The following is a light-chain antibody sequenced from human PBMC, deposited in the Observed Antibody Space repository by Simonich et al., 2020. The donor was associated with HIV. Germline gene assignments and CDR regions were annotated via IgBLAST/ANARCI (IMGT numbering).Light chain of an antibody. Sequence: DIVMTQSPDSLAVSLGERATINCKSSQSVLYNSNNKNYLVWYKQKPGQPPKLLIYWASTRESGVPDRCSGSGSGTDFTLTISSLQAEDVAVYYCQQYYSTPRTFGQGTKVEIK. CDR3: QQYYSTPRT. J-gene: IGKJ1*01. CDR2: WAS. CDR1: QSVLYNSNNKNY. V-gene: IGKV4-1*01.